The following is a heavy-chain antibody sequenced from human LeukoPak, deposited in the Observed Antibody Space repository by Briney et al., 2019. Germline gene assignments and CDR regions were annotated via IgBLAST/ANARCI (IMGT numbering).Heavy chain of an antibody. J-gene: IGHJ1*01. CDR3: ATEDHDYGDYGYFQH. CDR2: ISGSGGST. V-gene: IGHV3-23*01. Sequence: GGSLRLSCAASGFTFSSYAMSWVRQAPGKGLEWVSAISGSGGSTYHADSVKGRFTISRDNAKNSLYLQMNSLRAEDTAVYYCATEDHDYGDYGYFQHWGQGTLVTVSS. D-gene: IGHD4-17*01. CDR1: GFTFSSYA.